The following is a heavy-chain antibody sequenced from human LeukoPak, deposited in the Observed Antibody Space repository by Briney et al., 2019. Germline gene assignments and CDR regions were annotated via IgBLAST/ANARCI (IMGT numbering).Heavy chain of an antibody. Sequence: PGGSLRLSCAASGFTFSSYAMSWVRQAPGTGLEWVSGISRYGGNIYYAESVKGRFTIFRDNSNDTLYLQMNTLRVEDTAVYYCAKDFVGTGNFRGGDYWGQGTLVTVSS. CDR3: AKDFVGTGNFRGGDY. J-gene: IGHJ4*02. CDR1: GFTFSSYA. CDR2: ISRYGGNI. D-gene: IGHD2-8*02. V-gene: IGHV3-23*01.